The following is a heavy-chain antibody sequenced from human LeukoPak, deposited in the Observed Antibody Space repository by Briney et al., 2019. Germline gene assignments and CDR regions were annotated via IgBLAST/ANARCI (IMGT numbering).Heavy chain of an antibody. CDR1: GXPFSNYA. CDR3: AKESGWNRVYGSGSYPYFDY. J-gene: IGHJ4*02. D-gene: IGHD3-10*01. V-gene: IGHV3-64*04. CDR2: ISTTGGST. Sequence: GSLRLSFSASGXPFSNYAMHWVRQSPGKGPEYVSAISTTGGSTYYADSVKGRFTISRDNSKNTLYLQMNSLRAEDTAVYYCAKESGWNRVYGSGSYPYFDYWGQGTLVTVSS.